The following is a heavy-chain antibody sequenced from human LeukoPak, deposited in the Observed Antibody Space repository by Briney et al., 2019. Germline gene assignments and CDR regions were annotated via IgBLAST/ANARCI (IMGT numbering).Heavy chain of an antibody. D-gene: IGHD5-12*01. CDR2: IYYSGST. Sequence: SETLSLTCTVSGGSISSYYWSWIRQPPGKGLEWIGYIYYSGSTNYNPSLKSRVTISVDTSKNQFSLKLSSVTAADTAVYYCARVPKATMTVSWGQGTLVTVSS. CDR3: ARVPKATMTVS. J-gene: IGHJ4*02. CDR1: GGSISSYY. V-gene: IGHV4-59*12.